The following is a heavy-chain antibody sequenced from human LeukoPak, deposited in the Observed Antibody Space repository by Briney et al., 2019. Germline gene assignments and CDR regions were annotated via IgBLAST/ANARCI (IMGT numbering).Heavy chain of an antibody. CDR3: ARRPPYSSSSYYFDY. Sequence: GASLKISCKGSGSSFTNYWIAWVRQMPGKGLEWMGIIYPDDSETRYNPSFQGQVTISADWSTSTAYLQWSSLKASDTAMYYCARRPPYSSSSYYFDYWGQGALVTVSS. CDR2: IYPDDSET. V-gene: IGHV5-51*01. D-gene: IGHD6-6*01. J-gene: IGHJ4*02. CDR1: GSSFTNYW.